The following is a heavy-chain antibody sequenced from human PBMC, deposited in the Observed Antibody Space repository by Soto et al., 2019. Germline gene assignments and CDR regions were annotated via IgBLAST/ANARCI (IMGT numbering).Heavy chain of an antibody. J-gene: IGHJ4*02. CDR3: AREGAEARHFDY. V-gene: IGHV3-30-3*01. CDR1: GFTFSSYA. D-gene: IGHD6-13*01. CDR2: ISYDGSNK. Sequence: QVQLVESGGGVVQPGRSLRLSCAASGFTFSSYAMHWVRQAPGKGLEWVAVISYDGSNKYYADSVKGRFTISRDNSKNTLYLQMNSLRAEGTAVYYCAREGAEARHFDYWGQGTLVTVSS.